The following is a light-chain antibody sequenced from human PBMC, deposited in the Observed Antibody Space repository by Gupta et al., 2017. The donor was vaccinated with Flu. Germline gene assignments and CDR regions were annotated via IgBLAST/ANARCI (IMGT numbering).Light chain of an antibody. Sequence: IVMTQSPGTLSVSPGDRATLSCTASQTVNTNLAWYQQKPGQAPRLVIYDVSTRATGIPARFSGSGYGTELTLTISSRQLEDFAIYYCQQYKNWLALSFGGGTKLEIK. V-gene: IGKV3-15*01. CDR1: QTVNTN. CDR2: DVS. J-gene: IGKJ4*01. CDR3: QQYKNWLALS.